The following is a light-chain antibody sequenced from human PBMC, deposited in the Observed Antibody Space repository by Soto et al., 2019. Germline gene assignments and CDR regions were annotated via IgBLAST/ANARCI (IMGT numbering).Light chain of an antibody. CDR3: QQYNNWPQT. J-gene: IGKJ1*01. V-gene: IGKV3-15*01. CDR1: QSVSSN. Sequence: EIVMTQSPATLSVSPGERATLSCRAGQSVSSNLAWYQQKPGQAPRLLIYGASTRATGIPARFSGSGSGTEFTLTISSLQSEDFAVYYCQQYNNWPQTFGQGTKVEIK. CDR2: GAS.